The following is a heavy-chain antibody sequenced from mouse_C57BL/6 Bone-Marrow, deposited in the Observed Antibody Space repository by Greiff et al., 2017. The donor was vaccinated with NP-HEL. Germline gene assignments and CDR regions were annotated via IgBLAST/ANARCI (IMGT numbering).Heavy chain of an antibody. CDR2: INPSTGGT. J-gene: IGHJ2*01. V-gene: IGHV1-42*01. Sequence: VQLQQAGPELVKPGASVKISCKASGYSFTGYYMNWVKQSPEKSLEWIGEINPSTGGTTYNQKFKAKATLTVDKSSSTAYMQLNSLTSEDSAVFYCARNSCYFDYWGPGTTLTVSS. CDR3: ARNSCYFDY. CDR1: GYSFTGYY.